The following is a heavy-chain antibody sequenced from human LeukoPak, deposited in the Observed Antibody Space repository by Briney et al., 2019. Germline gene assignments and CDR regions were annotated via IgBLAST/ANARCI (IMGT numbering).Heavy chain of an antibody. V-gene: IGHV3-21*06. D-gene: IGHD3-9*01. CDR2: ISSSSSYI. CDR3: ARDTYDILTGYYKWAFDI. CDR1: GFTFSSYT. J-gene: IGHJ3*02. Sequence: GGSLRLSCAASGFTFSSYTMNWVRQAPGKGLEWVSSISSSSSYIYYADSVKGRFTISRDNAKNSLYLQMNSLRAEDTAVYYCARDTYDILTGYYKWAFDIWGQGTMVSVSS.